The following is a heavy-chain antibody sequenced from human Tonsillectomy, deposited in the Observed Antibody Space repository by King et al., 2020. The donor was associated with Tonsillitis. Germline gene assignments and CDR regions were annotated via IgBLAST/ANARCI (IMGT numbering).Heavy chain of an antibody. CDR1: GFTFSSYS. CDR3: ARGDGTVTTNFGY. Sequence: VQLVESGGGLVKPGGSLRLSCAASGFTFSSYSMNWVRQAPGKGLEWVSSISSSSNYIYYADSVKGRFTISRDNAKNSLYLQMNSLRAEDTAVYYCARGDGTVTTNFGYWGREPWSPSPQ. V-gene: IGHV3-21*01. CDR2: ISSSSNYI. D-gene: IGHD4-17*01. J-gene: IGHJ4*02.